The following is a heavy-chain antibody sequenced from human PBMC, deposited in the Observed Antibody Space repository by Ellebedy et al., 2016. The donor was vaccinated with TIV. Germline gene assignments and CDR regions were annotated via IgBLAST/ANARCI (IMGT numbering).Heavy chain of an antibody. J-gene: IGHJ3*02. CDR2: IVVGSGNT. CDR1: GFTFTSST. D-gene: IGHD1-26*01. CDR3: AAMSGSYRWMLLAGTLGDAFDI. Sequence: AASVKVSCNASGFTFTSSTMQWVRQARGQRLEWIGWIVVGSGNTSYAQKFQEIVTITRDMSTSTAYMELSILRSEDTAGYYCAAMSGSYRWMLLAGTLGDAFDIWGQGTMVTVAS. V-gene: IGHV1-58*02.